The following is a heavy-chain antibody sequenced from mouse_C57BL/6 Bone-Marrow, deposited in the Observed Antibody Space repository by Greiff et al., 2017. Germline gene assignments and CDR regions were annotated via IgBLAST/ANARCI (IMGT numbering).Heavy chain of an antibody. D-gene: IGHD2-2*01. Sequence: QVQLQQPGAELVKPGASVKLSCKASGYTFTSYWMHWVKQRPGQGLEWIGMIHPNSGSTNYNEKFKSKATLTVDKSSSTAYMQRSSLTSEDSAVYYCAKGGEGYVFAYWGQGTLVTVSA. CDR3: AKGGEGYVFAY. J-gene: IGHJ3*01. CDR1: GYTFTSYW. CDR2: IHPNSGST. V-gene: IGHV1-64*01.